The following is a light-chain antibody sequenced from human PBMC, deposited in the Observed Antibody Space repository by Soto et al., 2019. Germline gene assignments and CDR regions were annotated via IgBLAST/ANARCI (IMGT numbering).Light chain of an antibody. Sequence: QLVLTQPPSASGTAGQVVTISCSGGDSNIGSNSVYWYQHLPRMAPKLLIYYNNQRPSGVPDRFSGSRSGTSASLAIVGLRSEDEAVYYCAAWDASLSAGVFGNGTKLTVL. J-gene: IGLJ1*01. CDR1: DSNIGSNS. V-gene: IGLV1-47*02. CDR2: YNN. CDR3: AAWDASLSAGV.